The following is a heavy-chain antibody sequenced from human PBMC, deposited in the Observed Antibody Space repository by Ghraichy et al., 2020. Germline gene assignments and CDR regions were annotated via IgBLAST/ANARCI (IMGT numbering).Heavy chain of an antibody. Sequence: GGSLRLSCAASGFTFSDYYMSWIRQAPGKGLEWVSYISSSSSYTNYADSVKGRFTISRDNAKNSLYLQMNSLRAEDTAVYYCARGIGYCSSTSCQGGDDAFDIWGQVTMVTVSS. CDR1: GFTFSDYY. V-gene: IGHV3-11*06. CDR3: ARGIGYCSSTSCQGGDDAFDI. D-gene: IGHD2-2*03. CDR2: ISSSSSYT. J-gene: IGHJ3*02.